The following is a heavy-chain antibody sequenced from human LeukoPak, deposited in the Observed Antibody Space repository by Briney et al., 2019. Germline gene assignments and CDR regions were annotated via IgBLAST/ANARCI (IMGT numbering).Heavy chain of an antibody. CDR1: GYSFTSYW. CDR2: IYPGDSDT. CDR3: ARPANDWYFDL. D-gene: IGHD1-1*01. V-gene: IGHV5-51*01. J-gene: IGHJ2*01. Sequence: GESLKISCKGSGYSFTSYWIGWVRPMPGKGLEWMGIIYPGDSDTGYSPSFQGQVTISADKSISTAYLQWSSLKASDTAMYYCARPANDWYFDLWGRGTLVTVSS.